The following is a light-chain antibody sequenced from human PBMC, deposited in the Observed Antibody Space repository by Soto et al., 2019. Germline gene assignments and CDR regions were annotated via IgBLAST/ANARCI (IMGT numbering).Light chain of an antibody. V-gene: IGKV3-15*01. CDR1: QSISRK. CDR3: QQYNNWPTLT. Sequence: EIVMTQSPATLSVSPGERATLSCWASQSISRKLAWYQQKPGQAPRLXXYGASTRANGIPARFSGSGSGTELTLTISSLQSEDFAAYYCQQYNNWPTLTFGGGTKVDIK. CDR2: GAS. J-gene: IGKJ4*01.